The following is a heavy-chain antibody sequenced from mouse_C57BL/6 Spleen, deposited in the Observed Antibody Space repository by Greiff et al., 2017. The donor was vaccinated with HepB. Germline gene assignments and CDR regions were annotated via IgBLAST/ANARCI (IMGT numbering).Heavy chain of an antibody. CDR3: ASGSSNGD. Sequence: QVQLQQPGAELVRPGTSVKLSCKASGYTFTSYWMHWVKQRPGQGLEWIGVIDPSDSYTNYNQKFKGKATLTVDASSSTAYMQRSSLTSEDTAVYYCASGSSNGDWGQGTTLTVSS. J-gene: IGHJ2*01. D-gene: IGHD1-1*01. CDR1: GYTFTSYW. CDR2: IDPSDSYT. V-gene: IGHV1-59*01.